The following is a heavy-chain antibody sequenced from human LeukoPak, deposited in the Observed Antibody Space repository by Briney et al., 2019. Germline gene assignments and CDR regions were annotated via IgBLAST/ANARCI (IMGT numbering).Heavy chain of an antibody. Sequence: SETLSLTCTVSGGSISSYYWSWIRQPPGKGLEWIGYIYYSGGTNYNPSPKSRVTISVDTSKSQFSLKLSSVTAADTAVYYCARFRLDGIAAPNWGQGTLVTVSS. CDR1: GGSISSYY. CDR3: ARFRLDGIAAPN. J-gene: IGHJ4*02. D-gene: IGHD6-6*01. V-gene: IGHV4-59*01. CDR2: IYYSGGT.